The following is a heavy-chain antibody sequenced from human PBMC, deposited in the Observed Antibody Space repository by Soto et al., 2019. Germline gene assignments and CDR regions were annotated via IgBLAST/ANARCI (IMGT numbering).Heavy chain of an antibody. CDR2: IYWDDDK. CDR3: AHRVGLQGNWNGGYFDF. Sequence: QVTLEESGPTRVKPTQTLTLTCTFSGFSLATSGVGVGWVRQPPGKALERLALIYWDDDKRYSPSLRSRLTVTKDTCRHKVVLTMTNMDPVDTATYYCAHRVGLQGNWNGGYFDFWGQGALVTVSS. CDR1: GFSLATSGVG. V-gene: IGHV2-5*02. D-gene: IGHD1-1*01. J-gene: IGHJ4*02.